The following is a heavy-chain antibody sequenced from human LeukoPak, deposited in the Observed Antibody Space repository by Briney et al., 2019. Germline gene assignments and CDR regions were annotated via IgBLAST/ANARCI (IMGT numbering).Heavy chain of an antibody. D-gene: IGHD5-12*01. J-gene: IGHJ4*02. V-gene: IGHV3-66*01. CDR1: ELSVGSNY. CDR3: ERGPSGYHNT. CDR2: IYSGGST. Sequence: RPRGSLRLSCAASELSVGSNYMTWVRQAPGKVLEWVSLIYSGGSTYYADSVKGRFTIARDNSKNMLFLQMNSVRAEDTAVYYCERGPSGYHNTGGQGTLVTVSS.